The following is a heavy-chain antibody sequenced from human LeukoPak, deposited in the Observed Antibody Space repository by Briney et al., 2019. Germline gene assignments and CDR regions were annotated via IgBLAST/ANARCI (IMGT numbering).Heavy chain of an antibody. Sequence: GGSLRLSCAASGFTFSSYSMNWVRQAAGKGLEWVSSISSSSSYIYYADSVKGRFTISTDNAKNSLYLQMNSLTAADTALYYCARDIVVVPAALFDPWGQGTLVTVSS. CDR3: ARDIVVVPAALFDP. J-gene: IGHJ5*02. D-gene: IGHD2-2*01. CDR1: GFTFSSYS. CDR2: ISSSSSYI. V-gene: IGHV3-21*01.